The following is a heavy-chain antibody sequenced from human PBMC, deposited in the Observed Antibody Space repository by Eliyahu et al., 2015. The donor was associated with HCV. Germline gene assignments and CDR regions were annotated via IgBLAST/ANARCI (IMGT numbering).Heavy chain of an antibody. J-gene: IGHJ4*02. CDR2: IYYSGSA. CDR3: ARDSLAVAGTIDY. V-gene: IGHV4-39*07. Sequence: QLQLQESGPGLVKPSETLSLTCTVSGGSIRSTDYYWGWIRQPPGKEPEWIGSIYYSGSALSTPSLKSRVTISVDTSKNQFSLKVTSVSAADTAVYYCARDSLAVAGTIDYWGQGTLVTVSS. CDR1: GGSIRSTDYY. D-gene: IGHD6-19*01.